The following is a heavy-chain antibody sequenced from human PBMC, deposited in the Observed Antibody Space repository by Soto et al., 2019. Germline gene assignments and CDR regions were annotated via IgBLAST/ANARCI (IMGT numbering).Heavy chain of an antibody. CDR1: GFTFSSYA. D-gene: IGHD5-12*01. Sequence: PGGSLRLSCAASGFTFSSYAMHWVRQAPGKGLEWVAVISYDGSNKYYADSVKGRFTISRDNSKNTLYLQMNSLRAEDTAVYYCARVARSYYYGMDVWGQGTTVTVS. CDR2: ISYDGSNK. V-gene: IGHV3-30-3*01. CDR3: ARVARSYYYGMDV. J-gene: IGHJ6*02.